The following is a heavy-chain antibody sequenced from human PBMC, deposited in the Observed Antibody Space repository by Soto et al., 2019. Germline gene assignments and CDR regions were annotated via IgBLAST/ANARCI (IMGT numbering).Heavy chain of an antibody. CDR3: ARTGKFYYYDMSGLPFDP. V-gene: IGHV4-34*01. CDR1: GGSFSGYY. J-gene: IGHJ5*02. Sequence: PSETLSLTCAVYGGSFSGYYWSWIRQPPGRGLEWIGDIYHLGTTNYNPSLKRRVSISLDKSKNQFSLKLTSVTAADTAVYFCARTGKFYYYDMSGLPFDPWGPGVLVTVSS. CDR2: IYHLGTT. D-gene: IGHD3-22*01.